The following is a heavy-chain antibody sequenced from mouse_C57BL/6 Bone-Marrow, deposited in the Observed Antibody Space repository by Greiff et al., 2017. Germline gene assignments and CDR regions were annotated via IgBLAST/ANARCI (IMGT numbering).Heavy chain of an antibody. J-gene: IGHJ4*01. V-gene: IGHV1-52*01. Sequence: GQLQQPGAELVRPGSSVKLSCKASGYTFTSYWMHWVKQRPIQGLEWIGNIDPSDSETHYNQKFKDKATLTVDKSSSTAYMQLSSLTSEDSAVYYCARGGYREDYYAMDYWGQGTSVTVSS. CDR1: GYTFTSYW. D-gene: IGHD2-2*01. CDR2: IDPSDSET. CDR3: ARGGYREDYYAMDY.